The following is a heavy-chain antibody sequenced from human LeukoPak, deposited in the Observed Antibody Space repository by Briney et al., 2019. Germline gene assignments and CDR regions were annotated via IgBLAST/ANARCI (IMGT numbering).Heavy chain of an antibody. D-gene: IGHD1-1*01. CDR3: AQDLAYIRFDN. J-gene: IGHJ4*02. CDR1: GFSFSDTW. CDR2: IKSKSDPGTT. V-gene: IGHV3-15*01. Sequence: PGGSLRLSCAASGFSFSDTWMTWVRQAPGKGLEWVGRIKSKSDPGTTDYAAPLKGRFTISRDDSKNTLYLQMNSLQTEDTAVYYCAQDLAYIRFDNWGQGTLVTVSS.